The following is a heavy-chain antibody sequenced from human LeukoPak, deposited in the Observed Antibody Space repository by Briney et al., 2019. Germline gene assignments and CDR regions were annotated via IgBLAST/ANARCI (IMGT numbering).Heavy chain of an antibody. V-gene: IGHV3-23*01. D-gene: IGHD3-10*01. J-gene: IGHJ4*02. Sequence: GGSLRLSCAASGFTFSSYAMSWVRQAPGKGLEWVSAISGSGGSTYYADSVKGRFTISRDNSKNTLYLQMNSLRAEDTAVYYCAKVGYYGSGSYRGGPLDYWGQGTLSPSPQ. CDR2: ISGSGGST. CDR3: AKVGYYGSGSYRGGPLDY. CDR1: GFTFSSYA.